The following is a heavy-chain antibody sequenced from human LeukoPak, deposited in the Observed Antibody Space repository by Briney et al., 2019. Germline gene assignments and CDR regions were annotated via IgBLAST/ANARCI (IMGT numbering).Heavy chain of an antibody. Sequence: PGGSLGLSCAASGFTFSTYAMSWVRQAPGKGLEWVSVIYSGGSTYYADSVQGRFTISRDTSKNTLYLQMSSLRPEDTAVYYCAQANPTPRGVNFDYWGQGTLVTVSS. CDR2: IYSGGST. J-gene: IGHJ4*02. CDR3: AQANPTPRGVNFDY. CDR1: GFTFSTYA. D-gene: IGHD3-10*01. V-gene: IGHV3-23*03.